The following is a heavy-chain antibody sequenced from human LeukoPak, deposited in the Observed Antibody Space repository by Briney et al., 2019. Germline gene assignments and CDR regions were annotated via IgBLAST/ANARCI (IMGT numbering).Heavy chain of an antibody. V-gene: IGHV3-7*01. CDR1: GFTFSSYW. D-gene: IGHD6-19*01. CDR2: IKEDGSEK. CDR3: EGSAGY. Sequence: GGSLRLSCAASGFTFSSYWMSWVRQAPGKGLEWVANIKEDGSEKYYVDSVKGRFTISRDNAKNSLFLQMNSLRVEDTAVYYCEGSAGYWGQGTLVTVSS. J-gene: IGHJ4*02.